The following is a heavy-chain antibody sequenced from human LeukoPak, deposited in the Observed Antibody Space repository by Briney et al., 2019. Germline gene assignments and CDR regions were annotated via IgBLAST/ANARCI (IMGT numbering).Heavy chain of an antibody. J-gene: IGHJ6*03. Sequence: PGGSLRLSCAASGFTFSSYEMNWVRQAPGKGLVWVSYISSSGSTIYYADSVKGRFTISRDNAKNSLYLQMNSLRAEDTAVYYCARDGYPGYYYYYMDVWGKGTTVTVSS. CDR2: ISSSGSTI. D-gene: IGHD1-1*01. CDR1: GFTFSSYE. V-gene: IGHV3-48*03. CDR3: ARDGYPGYYYYYMDV.